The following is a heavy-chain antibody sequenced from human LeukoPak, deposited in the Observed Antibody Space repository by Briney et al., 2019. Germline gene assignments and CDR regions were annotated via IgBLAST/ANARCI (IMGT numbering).Heavy chain of an antibody. CDR2: IHYSGST. Sequence: SETLSLTCTVSGGSISSYYWSWIRQPPGKGLEWIGYIHYSGSTNYNPSLKSRVTISVDTSKNQFSLKLSSVTAADTAVYYCASLRDGYTRYGYWGQGTLVTVSS. CDR1: GGSISSYY. D-gene: IGHD5-24*01. V-gene: IGHV4-59*01. J-gene: IGHJ4*02. CDR3: ASLRDGYTRYGY.